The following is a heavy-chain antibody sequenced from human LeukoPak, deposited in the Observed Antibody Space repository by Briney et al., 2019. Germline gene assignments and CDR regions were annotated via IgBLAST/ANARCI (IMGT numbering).Heavy chain of an antibody. D-gene: IGHD3-22*01. J-gene: IGHJ4*02. Sequence: ASVKVSCKASGYTFTNYGVSWVRQAPGQGLEWMGCISAYNGDTDYAQELQGRVTMTIDTSTGTAYMELSSLRSEDTAVYYCARGRRWLNLFDYWGQGTLVTVSS. CDR2: ISAYNGDT. V-gene: IGHV1-18*01. CDR1: GYTFTNYG. CDR3: ARGRRWLNLFDY.